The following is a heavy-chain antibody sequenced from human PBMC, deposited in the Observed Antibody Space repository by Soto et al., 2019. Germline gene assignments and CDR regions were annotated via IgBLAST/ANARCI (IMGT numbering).Heavy chain of an antibody. V-gene: IGHV1-18*04. J-gene: IGHJ4*02. CDR3: AREGAHSTGWYDYFDQ. D-gene: IGHD6-13*01. CDR2: ISTYNGNT. CDR1: GYTFISYS. Sequence: QVQLVQSGGEVKKPGASVNISCKATGYTFISYSITWVRQAPGQGLEWMGWISTYNGNTTYAQSLQGRVTLTRDTSTTTAVMEIRGLRSDDTAISYCAREGAHSTGWYDYFDQWGQGTLVAVSS.